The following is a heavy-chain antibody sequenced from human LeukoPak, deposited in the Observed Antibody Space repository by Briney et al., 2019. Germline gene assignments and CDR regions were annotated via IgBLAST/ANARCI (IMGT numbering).Heavy chain of an antibody. J-gene: IGHJ4*02. CDR2: ISSSGSTI. CDR1: GFTFSTLE. D-gene: IGHD3-10*01. V-gene: IGHV3-48*03. CDR3: ARGRFGLD. Sequence: QPGGSLRLSCAASGFTFSTLEMTWVRQAPGKGLEWVSYISSSGSTIYYADSVKGRFTISRDNAKNSLYLQMNSLRVEDTAIYHCARGRFGLDWGQRTLVTVSS.